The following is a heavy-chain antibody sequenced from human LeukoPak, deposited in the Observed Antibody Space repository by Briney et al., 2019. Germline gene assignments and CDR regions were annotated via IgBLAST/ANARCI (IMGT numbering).Heavy chain of an antibody. CDR2: IYHSGST. V-gene: IGHV4-38-2*01. CDR1: GYSISSGYY. J-gene: IGHJ3*02. Sequence: SETLSLTCAVSGYSISSGYYWGWIRQPPGKGLEWIGSIYHSGSTYYNPSLKSRVTISVDTSKNQFSLKLSSVTAADTAVYYCARGPGSATAEAFDIWGQGTLVTVSS. CDR3: ARGPGSATAEAFDI.